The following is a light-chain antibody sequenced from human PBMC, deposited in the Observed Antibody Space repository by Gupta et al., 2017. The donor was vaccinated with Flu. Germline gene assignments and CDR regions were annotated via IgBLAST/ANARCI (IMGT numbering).Light chain of an antibody. V-gene: IGLV1-47*01. CDR2: RNN. CDR3: AAWDDSLSGPLYV. J-gene: IGLJ1*01. Sequence: QSVLTQPPSASGTPGQRVTISCSGSSSNIGSNYVYWYQPLPGTAPKLLIYRNNQRPSGVPDRFSGSKSGTSASLAISGLRSVDEADYYCAAWDDSLSGPLYVFGTGTKVTVL. CDR1: SSNIGSNY.